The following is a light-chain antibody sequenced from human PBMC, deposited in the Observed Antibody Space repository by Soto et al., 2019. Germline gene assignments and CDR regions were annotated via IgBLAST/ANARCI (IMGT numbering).Light chain of an antibody. CDR2: EVS. CDR3: SSYTGSSTLV. Sequence: QSALTQSASVSGSPGQSITISCTGTSSDVGAYNYVSWYQQHPGKAPKFMIYEVSNRPSGVSNRFSGSKSGNTASLTISGLQAEDEADYYCSSYTGSSTLVFGTGTKVTVL. V-gene: IGLV2-14*01. J-gene: IGLJ1*01. CDR1: SSDVGAYNY.